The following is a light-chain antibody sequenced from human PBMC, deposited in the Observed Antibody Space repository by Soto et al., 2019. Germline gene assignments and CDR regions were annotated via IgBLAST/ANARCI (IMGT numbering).Light chain of an antibody. CDR2: DDS. J-gene: IGLJ2*01. Sequence: SYELTQPPSVSVSPGQTASMTCSGDKLGGKYVCWYQQKPGQSPMLVIYDDSKRPSGIPERFSGSNSGNTATLTISGTQAMDEADYYCQAGDSSVVFGGGTKVTVL. CDR3: QAGDSSVV. V-gene: IGLV3-1*01. CDR1: KLGGKY.